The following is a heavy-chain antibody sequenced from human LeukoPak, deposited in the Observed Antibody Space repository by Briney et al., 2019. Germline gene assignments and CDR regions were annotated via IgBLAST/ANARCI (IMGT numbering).Heavy chain of an antibody. J-gene: IGHJ4*02. CDR1: GGSFSGYY. Sequence: SYTLSLTCAVYGGSFSGYYWRGLRQPPGKELEWMGEINHSGSTNYNPSLKSRVTISVDTSNNQFSLNLNSVTAADTAVYYWARRMGGIYLDYWGQGTLVTVSS. CDR2: INHSGST. D-gene: IGHD3-16*01. V-gene: IGHV4-34*01. CDR3: ARRMGGIYLDY.